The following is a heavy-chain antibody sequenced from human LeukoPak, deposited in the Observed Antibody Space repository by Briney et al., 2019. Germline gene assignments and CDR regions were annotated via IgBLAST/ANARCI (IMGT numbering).Heavy chain of an antibody. CDR3: VRDRAEGRAWVEFDP. Sequence: GGSLRLSCAASGFTFSNYWMHWVRQAPGKGLVWVSRINSDGSSTSYADSVEGRFTISRDNSKNTVYLQMNNLTVEDTAVYRCVRDRAEGRAWVEFDPWGQGILVTVSS. CDR1: GFTFSNYW. V-gene: IGHV3-74*01. CDR2: INSDGSST. J-gene: IGHJ5*02.